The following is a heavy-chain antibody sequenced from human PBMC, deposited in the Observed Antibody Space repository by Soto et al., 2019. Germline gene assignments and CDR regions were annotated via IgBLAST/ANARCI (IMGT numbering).Heavy chain of an antibody. CDR2: ISYDGSNK. CDR3: AKDIGITMVRGVSHAFDI. J-gene: IGHJ3*02. Sequence: GGSLRLSCAASGFTFSSYGMHWVRQAPGKGLEWVAVISYDGSNKYYADSVKGRFTISRDNSKNTLYLQMNSLRAEDTAVYYCAKDIGITMVRGVSHAFDIWGQGTMVTV. V-gene: IGHV3-30*18. CDR1: GFTFSSYG. D-gene: IGHD3-10*01.